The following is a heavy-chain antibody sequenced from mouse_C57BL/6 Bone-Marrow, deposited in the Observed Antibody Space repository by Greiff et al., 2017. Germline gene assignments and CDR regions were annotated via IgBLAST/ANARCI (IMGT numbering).Heavy chain of an antibody. CDR1: GYTFTDYY. CDR3: ARWGYDDAMDY. D-gene: IGHD2-2*01. CDR2: IYPGSGNT. J-gene: IGHJ4*01. Sequence: VKLQQSGAELVRPGASVKLSCKASGYTFTDYYINWVKQRPGQGLEWIARIYPGSGNTYYNEKFKGKATLTAEKSSSTAYMQLSSLTSEDSAVYFCARWGYDDAMDYWGQGTSVTVSS. V-gene: IGHV1-76*01.